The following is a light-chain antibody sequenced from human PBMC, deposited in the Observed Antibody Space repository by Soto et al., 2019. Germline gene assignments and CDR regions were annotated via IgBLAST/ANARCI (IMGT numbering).Light chain of an antibody. CDR2: SDN. V-gene: IGLV1-47*02. CDR3: AAWYASLSGRV. Sequence: QSVLTQPPSASGTPGQRVTISCSGSSSSIGSNYVYWYQQLPGTAPKLLIYSDNQRPSGVPYRFSGSKSATSASLAIIARRSEDEADYYCAAWYASLSGRVFGGGTKLTVL. CDR1: SSSIGSNY. J-gene: IGLJ3*02.